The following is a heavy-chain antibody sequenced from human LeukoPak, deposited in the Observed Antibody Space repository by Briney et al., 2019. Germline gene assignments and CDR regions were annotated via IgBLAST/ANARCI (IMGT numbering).Heavy chain of an antibody. CDR1: GFTFDDYA. D-gene: IGHD3-10*01. J-gene: IGHJ2*01. Sequence: GGSLRLSCAASGFTFDDYAMHWVRQAPGKGLEWVSGISWNSGSIGYADSVKGRFTISRDNAKNSLYLQMNSLRAEDTALYYCARPINYYGSGRGYFDLWGRGTLVTVSS. CDR2: ISWNSGSI. V-gene: IGHV3-9*01. CDR3: ARPINYYGSGRGYFDL.